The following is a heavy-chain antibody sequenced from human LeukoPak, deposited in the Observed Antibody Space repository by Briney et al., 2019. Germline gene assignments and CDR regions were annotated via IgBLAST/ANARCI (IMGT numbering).Heavy chain of an antibody. CDR3: ARAGRKTGPFQH. CDR1: GGSISSSSYY. V-gene: IGHV4-39*07. Sequence: SETLSLTCTVSGGSISSSSYYWGWIRQPPGKGLEWIGSIYYSGSTNYNPSLKSRVTISVDTSKNQFSLRLSSVTAADTAVYYCARAGRKTGPFQHWGQGTLVTVSS. D-gene: IGHD1-14*01. J-gene: IGHJ1*01. CDR2: IYYSGST.